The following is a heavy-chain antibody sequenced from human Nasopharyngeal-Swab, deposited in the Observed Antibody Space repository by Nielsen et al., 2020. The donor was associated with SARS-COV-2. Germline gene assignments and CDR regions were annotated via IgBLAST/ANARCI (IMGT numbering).Heavy chain of an antibody. Sequence: GESLKISCAASGFTLSSYSMNWVRQAPGKGLEWVSSISSSSSYIFYADSVKGRFTISRDNAKKSLYLQMNSLRAEDTAVYYCARSPGSITMVRGVIMTGWFDPWGQGTLVTVSS. J-gene: IGHJ5*02. V-gene: IGHV3-21*01. CDR2: ISSSSSYI. CDR3: ARSPGSITMVRGVIMTGWFDP. D-gene: IGHD3-10*01. CDR1: GFTLSSYS.